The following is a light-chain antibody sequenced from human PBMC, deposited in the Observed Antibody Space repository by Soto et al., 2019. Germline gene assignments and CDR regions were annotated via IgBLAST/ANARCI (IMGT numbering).Light chain of an antibody. V-gene: IGKV3-11*01. J-gene: IGKJ1*01. CDR2: DAS. CDR3: QQRSNWPPT. CDR1: QSVSSS. Sequence: EIVLTQSPATLSLSPGERATLSCRASQSVSSSLAWYQQKPGQAPRLLMYDASNRATGIPARLSGSGSGTDFTLTLSSLEPEDFALYYCQQRSNWPPTFGQGTKVEIK.